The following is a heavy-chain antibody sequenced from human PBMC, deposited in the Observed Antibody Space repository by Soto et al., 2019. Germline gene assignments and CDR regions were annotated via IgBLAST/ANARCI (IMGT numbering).Heavy chain of an antibody. V-gene: IGHV3-23*01. J-gene: IGHJ6*03. D-gene: IGHD2-15*01. CDR1: GFTFGNFA. CDR2: ISGSGYTT. Sequence: EVQVLESGGGLVQPGGSLRLSCAASGFTFGNFAMNWVRQAPGKGLEWVSSISGSGYTTYYADSVKGRFTISRDNSKHTLYLQMNTLRAEDTAVYYCGGTPYYYYHMDVWGKGTTVTVSS. CDR3: GGTPYYYYHMDV.